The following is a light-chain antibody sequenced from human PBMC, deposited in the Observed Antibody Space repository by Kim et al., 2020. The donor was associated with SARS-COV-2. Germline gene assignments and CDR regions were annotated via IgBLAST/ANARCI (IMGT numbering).Light chain of an antibody. J-gene: IGKJ4*01. Sequence: EIVLTQSPGTLSLSPGERATLSCRASQSVSSSYLAWYQQKPGRAPRLLIYGASSRATGIPDRFSGSGSGTDFTLTISRLEPEDFAVYYCQQYGSSPTFGGGTKVDIK. V-gene: IGKV3-20*01. CDR3: QQYGSSPT. CDR1: QSVSSSY. CDR2: GAS.